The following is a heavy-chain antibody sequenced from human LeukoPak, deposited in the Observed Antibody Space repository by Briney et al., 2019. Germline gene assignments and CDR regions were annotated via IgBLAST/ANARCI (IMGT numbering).Heavy chain of an antibody. V-gene: IGHV3-30*02. J-gene: IGHJ4*02. CDR1: GFIFSSYG. Sequence: GGSLRLSCAASGFIFSSYGMHWVRQAPGKGLEWVAFIRYDGSKKYYADSVKGRFTISRDNSKNTLYLQMNSLRAEDTAVYYCARGRYSGTYLLDYWGQGTLVTVSS. CDR3: ARGRYSGTYLLDY. CDR2: IRYDGSKK. D-gene: IGHD1-26*01.